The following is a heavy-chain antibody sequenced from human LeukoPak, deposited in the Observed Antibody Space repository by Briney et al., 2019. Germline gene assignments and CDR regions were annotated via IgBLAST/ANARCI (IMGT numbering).Heavy chain of an antibody. CDR1: GGSFSGYY. CDR3: ASSGVDSSGYLNWYFDL. CDR2: IYYSGST. V-gene: IGHV4-59*01. D-gene: IGHD3-22*01. Sequence: PSETLSLTCAVYGGSFSGYYWSWIRQPPGKGLEWIGYIYYSGSTNYNPSLKSRVTISVDTSKNQFSLKLSSVTAADTAVYYCASSGVDSSGYLNWYFDLWGRGTLVTVSS. J-gene: IGHJ2*01.